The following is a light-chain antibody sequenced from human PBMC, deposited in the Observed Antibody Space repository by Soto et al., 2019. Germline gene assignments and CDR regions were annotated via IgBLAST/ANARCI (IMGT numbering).Light chain of an antibody. CDR1: QSVSSN. J-gene: IGKJ1*01. CDR2: GAS. CDR3: QHYNNWPQT. Sequence: EIVMRQSPATLSVSPGERATLSCRASQSVSSNLAWYQQKPGQAPRLLIYGASTRATVIPAGFSGSGSGTEFTLTISSLQSEDFAVYYCQHYNNWPQTFGQGTKVDIK. V-gene: IGKV3-15*01.